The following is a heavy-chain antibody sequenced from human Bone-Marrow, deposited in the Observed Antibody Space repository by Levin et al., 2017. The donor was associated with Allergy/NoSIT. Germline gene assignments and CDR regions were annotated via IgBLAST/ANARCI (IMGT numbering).Heavy chain of an antibody. CDR1: GGSITATY. CDR3: ARLSMSSRYDGGIFKYFFYMDV. V-gene: IGHV4-59*01. CDR2: MYHTGST. Sequence: TASETLSLTCSVSGGSITATYWSWVRQPPGKGLEWMGHMYHTGSTNYNPSLKSRVTMSVDTSKNQFSLRLSSVTAADTAIYFCARLSMSSRYDGGIFKYFFYMDVWGKGTTVTVSS. D-gene: IGHD5-12*01. J-gene: IGHJ6*03.